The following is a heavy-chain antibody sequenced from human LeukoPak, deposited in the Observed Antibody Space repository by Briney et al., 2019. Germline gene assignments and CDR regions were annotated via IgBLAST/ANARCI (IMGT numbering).Heavy chain of an antibody. D-gene: IGHD4-11*01. V-gene: IGHV4-61*02. CDR1: GGSISSGSYY. J-gene: IGHJ5*02. CDR2: IYTSGST. Sequence: SETLSLACTVSGGSISSGSYYWSWIRQPAGKGLEWIGRIYTSGSTNYNPSLKSRVTISVDTSKNQFSLKLSSVTAADTAVYYCASHIRLQGLRPWGQGTLVTVSS. CDR3: ASHIRLQGLRP.